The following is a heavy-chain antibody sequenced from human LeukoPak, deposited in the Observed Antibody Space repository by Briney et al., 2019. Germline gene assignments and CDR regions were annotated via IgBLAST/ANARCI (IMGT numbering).Heavy chain of an antibody. CDR1: GGSISSYY. J-gene: IGHJ4*02. Sequence: PSETLSLTCTVSGGSISSYYWSWIRQPPGKGLEWIGYINYSGSTKYNPSLKSRVTISVDTSKNQFSLKLSSVTAADTAVYYRARGAMVDYWGQGTLVTVSS. D-gene: IGHD5-18*01. CDR3: ARGAMVDY. CDR2: INYSGST. V-gene: IGHV4-59*01.